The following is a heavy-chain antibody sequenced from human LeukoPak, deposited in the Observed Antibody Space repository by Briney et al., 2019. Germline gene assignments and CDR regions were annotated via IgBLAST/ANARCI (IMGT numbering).Heavy chain of an antibody. V-gene: IGHV3-49*04. Sequence: GGSLRLSCTASGFTFGDYAMSWVRQAPGKGLEWVGFIRSKAYGGTTEYAASVKGRFTISRDDSKSIAYLQMNSLKTEDTAVYYCTRVPDYYDSSGYYCYGMDVWGQGTTVTVSS. CDR2: IRSKAYGGTT. J-gene: IGHJ6*02. CDR1: GFTFGDYA. CDR3: TRVPDYYDSSGYYCYGMDV. D-gene: IGHD3-22*01.